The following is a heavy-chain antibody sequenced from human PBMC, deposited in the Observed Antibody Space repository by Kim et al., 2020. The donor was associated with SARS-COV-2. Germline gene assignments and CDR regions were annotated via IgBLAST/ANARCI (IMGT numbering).Heavy chain of an antibody. J-gene: IGHJ4*02. Sequence: VKGQFTLSRDNSKNTIYLQMNSLRAEDTAVYYCAKSHLGDLDTKNPYAHDYWGQGTLVTVSS. D-gene: IGHD3-16*01. CDR3: AKSHLGDLDTKNPYAHDY. V-gene: IGHV3-23*01.